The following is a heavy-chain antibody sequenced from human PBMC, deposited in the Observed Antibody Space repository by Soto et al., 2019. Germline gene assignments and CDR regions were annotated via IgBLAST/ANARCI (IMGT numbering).Heavy chain of an antibody. CDR3: ATYYYDSSGYYTIPGY. D-gene: IGHD3-22*01. J-gene: IGHJ4*02. Sequence: GSLRLSCAASGFTLSSYGMHWVRQAPGKELEWVAVIWYDGSNKYYADSVKGRFTISRDNSKNTLYLQMNSLRAEDTAVYYCATYYYDSSGYYTIPGYWGQGTLVTVSS. CDR2: IWYDGSNK. CDR1: GFTLSSYG. V-gene: IGHV3-33*01.